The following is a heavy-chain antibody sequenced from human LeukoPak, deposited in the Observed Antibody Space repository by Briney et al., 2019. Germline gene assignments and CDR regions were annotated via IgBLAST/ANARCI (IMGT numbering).Heavy chain of an antibody. CDR3: AKGAAYGFPEVFDY. CDR2: ISWNSGSI. J-gene: IGHJ4*02. Sequence: GRSLRLSCAASGFTFDDYAMHWVRQAPGKGLEWVSGISWNSGSIGYADSVKGRFTISRDNAKNSLYLQMNSLRAEDTALYYCAKGAAYGFPEVFDYWGQGTLVTVSS. CDR1: GFTFDDYA. V-gene: IGHV3-9*01. D-gene: IGHD3-10*01.